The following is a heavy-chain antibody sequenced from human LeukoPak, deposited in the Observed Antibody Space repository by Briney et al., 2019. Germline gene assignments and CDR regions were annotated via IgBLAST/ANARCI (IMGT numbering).Heavy chain of an antibody. Sequence: PGGSLRLSCAASGFTFDDYAMHWVRQAPGKGLEWVSGISWNSGSIGYADSVKGRFTISRDNAKNSLYLQMNSLRAEDTALYYCAKEGDALYYFDYWGQGTLVTVSS. CDR1: GFTFDDYA. CDR3: AKEGDALYYFDY. CDR2: ISWNSGSI. V-gene: IGHV3-9*01. J-gene: IGHJ4*02. D-gene: IGHD3-16*01.